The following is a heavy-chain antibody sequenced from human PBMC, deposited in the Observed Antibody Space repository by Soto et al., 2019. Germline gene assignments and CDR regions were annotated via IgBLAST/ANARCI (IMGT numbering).Heavy chain of an antibody. CDR3: TSFDSNGYYPQNHY. Sequence: QVILAQSGAEVKKPGSSVKVSCKVSGGSFSSFSINWVRQAPGQRFEWMGGIIPILGTANFTQKFQDRVTFTAVESTATAYMTLSSLPSEDTAFYSCTSFDSNGYYPQNHYWGPGTQVTVSS. D-gene: IGHD3-22*01. J-gene: IGHJ4*02. V-gene: IGHV1-69*01. CDR2: IIPILGTA. CDR1: GGSFSSFS.